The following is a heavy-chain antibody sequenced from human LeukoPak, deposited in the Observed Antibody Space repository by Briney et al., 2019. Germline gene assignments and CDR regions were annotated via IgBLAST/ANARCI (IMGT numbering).Heavy chain of an antibody. Sequence: SETLSLTCTVSGGSISSGSYYWSWIRQPAGKGLEWIGRIYTSGSTNYNPSLKSRVTISVDTSKNQFSLKLSSVTAADTAVYYCARERSGYSPAYYYYMDVWGKGTTVTVSS. CDR1: GGSISSGSYY. D-gene: IGHD3-3*01. CDR2: IYTSGST. V-gene: IGHV4-61*02. CDR3: ARERSGYSPAYYYYMDV. J-gene: IGHJ6*03.